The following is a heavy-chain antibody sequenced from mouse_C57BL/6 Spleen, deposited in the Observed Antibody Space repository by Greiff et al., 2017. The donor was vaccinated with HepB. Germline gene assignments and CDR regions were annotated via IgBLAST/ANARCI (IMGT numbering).Heavy chain of an antibody. CDR2: INYDGSST. CDR1: GFTFSDYY. Sequence: EVQRVESEGGLVQPGSSMKLSCTASGFTFSDYYMAWVRQVPEKGLEWVANINYDGSSTYYLDSLKSRFIISRDNAKNILYLQMSSLKSEDTATYYCARASNYGNYAMDYWGQGTSVTVSS. J-gene: IGHJ4*01. CDR3: ARASNYGNYAMDY. V-gene: IGHV5-16*01. D-gene: IGHD2-1*01.